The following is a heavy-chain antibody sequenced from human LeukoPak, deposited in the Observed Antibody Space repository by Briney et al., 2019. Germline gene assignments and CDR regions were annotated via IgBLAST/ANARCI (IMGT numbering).Heavy chain of an antibody. CDR3: ARDEYSSGWYGY. J-gene: IGHJ4*02. CDR1: GGTFSSYA. Sequence: ASVKVSCKASGGTFSSYAISWVRQAPGQGLEWMGGIIPIFGTANYAQKLQGRVTMTTDTSTSTAYMELRSLRSDDTAVYYCARDEYSSGWYGYWGQGTLVTVSS. CDR2: IIPIFGTA. D-gene: IGHD6-19*01. V-gene: IGHV1-69*05.